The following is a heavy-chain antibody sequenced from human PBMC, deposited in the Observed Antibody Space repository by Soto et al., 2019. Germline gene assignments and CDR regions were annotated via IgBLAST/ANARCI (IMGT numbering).Heavy chain of an antibody. CDR3: ARTRYSQGHVFQFEY. D-gene: IGHD5-18*01. CDR1: GFTFIDYW. Sequence: XGSLRLSCSASGFTFIDYWMSWVRQAPGRGLDWVAIIKQDDTEKYYVDSVKGRFTNSRDNAKNSVYLQMNSLRADDTALYYCARTRYSQGHVFQFEYSGRGALVTVSS. V-gene: IGHV3-7*01. CDR2: IKQDDTEK. J-gene: IGHJ4*02.